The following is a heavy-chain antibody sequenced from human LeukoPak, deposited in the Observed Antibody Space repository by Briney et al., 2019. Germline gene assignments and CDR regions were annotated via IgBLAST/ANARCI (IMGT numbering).Heavy chain of an antibody. D-gene: IGHD6-19*01. J-gene: IGHJ4*02. Sequence: SETLSLTCTVSGGSISSGTYYWSWIRRPAGKGLEWIGRISTSGTTNYSPSLKSRVTISVDTSKNQISLKLSSVTAADTAVYYCARDLGSGWFDYWGQGTLVTVSS. CDR2: ISTSGTT. CDR1: GGSISSGTYY. V-gene: IGHV4-61*02. CDR3: ARDLGSGWFDY.